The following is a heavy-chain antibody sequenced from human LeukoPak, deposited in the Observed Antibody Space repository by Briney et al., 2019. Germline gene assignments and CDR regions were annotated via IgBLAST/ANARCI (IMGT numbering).Heavy chain of an antibody. CDR2: ISGSGGST. V-gene: IGHV3-23*01. D-gene: IGHD6-19*01. J-gene: IGHJ4*02. CDR1: GFTFSSYA. CDR3: AKALDSSGWLESSY. Sequence: GGSLRLSCAASGFTFSSYAMSWVRQAPGKGLEWVSAISGSGGSTYYADSVKGRFTISRDNSKNALYLQMNSLRAEDTAVYYCAKALDSSGWLESSYWGQGTLVTVSS.